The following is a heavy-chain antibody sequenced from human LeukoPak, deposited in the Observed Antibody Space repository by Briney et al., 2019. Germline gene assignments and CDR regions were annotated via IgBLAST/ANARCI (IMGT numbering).Heavy chain of an antibody. D-gene: IGHD1-1*01. CDR3: ARTSMEGGTTRSLDY. V-gene: IGHV4-4*07. J-gene: IGHJ4*02. CDR1: GGPISSYY. CDR2: IYTSGST. Sequence: SETLCLTCTVSGGPISSYYWSWIRQPAGKGLEWIGRIYTSGSTNYNPSLKSRVTMSVDTSKNQFSLKLSSVTAADTALYYCARTSMEGGTTRSLDYWGQGTLVTVSS.